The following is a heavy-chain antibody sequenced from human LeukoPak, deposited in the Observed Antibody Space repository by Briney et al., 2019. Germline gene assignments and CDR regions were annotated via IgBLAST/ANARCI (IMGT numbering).Heavy chain of an antibody. Sequence: GGSLRLSCAASGFTFSSYWMSWARQAPGKGLEWVANIKQDGSEKYYVDSVKGRFTISRDNAKNSLYLQMNSLRAEDTAVYYCARGRGRIVGAYFDYWGQGTLVTVSS. V-gene: IGHV3-7*03. CDR1: GFTFSSYW. CDR3: ARGRGRIVGAYFDY. CDR2: IKQDGSEK. J-gene: IGHJ4*02. D-gene: IGHD1-26*01.